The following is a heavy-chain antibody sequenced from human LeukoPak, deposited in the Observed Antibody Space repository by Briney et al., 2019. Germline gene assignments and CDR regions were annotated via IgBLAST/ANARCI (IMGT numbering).Heavy chain of an antibody. CDR2: IYYTGNT. Sequence: TSSETLSLTCSVSGDSITGYYWGWIRQPPGKGLEWIGNIYYTGNTYYNSSLKSRVTISLDTSKNQFSLKVISMTAPDTAVYYCASWPFYYGKSGYDYWGQGTLVTVSS. J-gene: IGHJ4*02. V-gene: IGHV4-39*07. D-gene: IGHD3-22*01. CDR3: ASWPFYYGKSGYDY. CDR1: GDSITGYY.